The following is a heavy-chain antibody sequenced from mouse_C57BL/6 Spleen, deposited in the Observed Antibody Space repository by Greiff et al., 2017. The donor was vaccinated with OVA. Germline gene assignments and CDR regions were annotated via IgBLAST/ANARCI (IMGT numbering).Heavy chain of an antibody. V-gene: IGHV5-4*01. D-gene: IGHD1-1*01. J-gene: IGHJ4*01. CDR1: GFTFSSYA. Sequence: EVQLKESGGGLVKPGGSLKLSCAASGFTFSSYAMSWVRQTPAKRLEWVATISDGGSYTYYPDNVKGRFTISRDNAKNNLYLQMSHLKSEDTAMYYCARDGGYYGAMDYWGQGTSVTVSS. CDR2: ISDGGSYT. CDR3: ARDGGYYGAMDY.